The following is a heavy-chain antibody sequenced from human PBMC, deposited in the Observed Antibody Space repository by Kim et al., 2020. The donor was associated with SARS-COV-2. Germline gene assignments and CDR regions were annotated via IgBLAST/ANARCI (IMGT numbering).Heavy chain of an antibody. D-gene: IGHD1-26*01. J-gene: IGHJ6*02. CDR3: ARVMWELEAYYYGMDV. Sequence: DSVKGRFTISRDNSKNTLYLQMNSLRAEDTAVYYGARVMWELEAYYYGMDVWGQGTTVTVSS. V-gene: IGHV3-30*01.